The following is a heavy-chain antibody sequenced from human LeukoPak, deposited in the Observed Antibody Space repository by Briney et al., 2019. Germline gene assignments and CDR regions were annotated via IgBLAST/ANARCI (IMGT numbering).Heavy chain of an antibody. V-gene: IGHV1-2*02. CDR2: VSPSSGGT. D-gene: IGHD6-19*01. CDR3: AIRRRSGWPFDF. CDR1: GYTFTDYY. Sequence: ASVEVSCKASGYTFTDYYIHWVRQAPGQWLEWMGWVSPSSGGTLYAQEFQGRVTLTRDTSISTAYMELSSLRSDDTAVYFCAIRRRSGWPFDFWGQGSLVTVSS. J-gene: IGHJ4*02.